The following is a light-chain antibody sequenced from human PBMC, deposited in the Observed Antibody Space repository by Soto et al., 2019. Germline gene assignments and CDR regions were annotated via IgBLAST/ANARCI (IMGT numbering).Light chain of an antibody. Sequence: QSVLTQPPSVSGAPGQRVTISCTGSSSNIGAGYDVHWYQQLPGTAPKLLIYGNSNRPSGVPDRFSGSKSGTSASLAITGLQAEDEADYYCSSYTSSSTQKVFGTGTKVTVL. V-gene: IGLV1-40*01. J-gene: IGLJ1*01. CDR1: SSNIGAGYD. CDR2: GNS. CDR3: SSYTSSSTQKV.